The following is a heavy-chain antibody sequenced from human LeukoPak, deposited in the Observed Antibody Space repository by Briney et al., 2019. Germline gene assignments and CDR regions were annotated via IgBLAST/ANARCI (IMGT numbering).Heavy chain of an antibody. CDR2: IIPILGIA. D-gene: IGHD3-10*01. CDR3: TRTSGSGSEGGWFDP. V-gene: IGHV1-69*02. Sequence: SVKVSCKASGGTFSSYTISWLRQAPGQGLELMGRIIPILGIANYAQKFQGRVTITADKSTSTAYMELSSLRSEDTAVYYCTRTSGSGSEGGWFDPWGQGTLVTVSS. CDR1: GGTFSSYT. J-gene: IGHJ5*02.